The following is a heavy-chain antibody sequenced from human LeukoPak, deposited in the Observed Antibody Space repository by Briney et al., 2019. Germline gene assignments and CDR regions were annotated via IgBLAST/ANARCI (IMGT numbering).Heavy chain of an antibody. J-gene: IGHJ4*02. D-gene: IGHD3-10*01. CDR3: ARGGTGHYYASGTYYQSYYFDY. V-gene: IGHV3-30*02. CDR2: IRFDGSEK. CDR1: GFSFSSYG. Sequence: GGSLRLSCVASGFSFSSYGMHWVRRAPGKGLEWMTFIRFDGSEKYYADSVKGRFSISRDNSKNTLYLQMNSLRPEDTAVYYCARGGTGHYYASGTYYQSYYFDYWGQGSLVTVSS.